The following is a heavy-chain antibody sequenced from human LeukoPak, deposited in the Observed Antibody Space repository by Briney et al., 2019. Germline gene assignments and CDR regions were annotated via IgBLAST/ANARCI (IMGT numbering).Heavy chain of an antibody. D-gene: IGHD3-10*01. CDR1: GGSISSYY. CDR2: IYYSGST. CDR3: AREVTMVRGVLHTWFDP. J-gene: IGHJ5*02. Sequence: SETLSLTCTVSGGSISSYYWSWIRQPPGKGLEWIGYIYYSGSTNYNPSLKSRVTISVDTSKNQFSLKLSSVTAADTAVYYCAREVTMVRGVLHTWFDPWGQGTLVTVSS. V-gene: IGHV4-59*01.